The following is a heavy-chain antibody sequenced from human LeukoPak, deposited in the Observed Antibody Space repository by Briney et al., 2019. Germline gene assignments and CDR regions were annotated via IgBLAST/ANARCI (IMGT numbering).Heavy chain of an antibody. J-gene: IGHJ5*02. D-gene: IGHD6-19*01. CDR3: ARVGTAVAGCNWFDP. CDR1: GYTFTGYY. Sequence: GASVKVSCKASGYTFTGYYMHWVRQAPGQGLEWMGWINPNSGGTNYAQKFQGRVTMTRDTSISTAYMELSRLRSDDTAVYYCARVGTAVAGCNWFDPWGQGTLVTVSS. CDR2: INPNSGGT. V-gene: IGHV1-2*02.